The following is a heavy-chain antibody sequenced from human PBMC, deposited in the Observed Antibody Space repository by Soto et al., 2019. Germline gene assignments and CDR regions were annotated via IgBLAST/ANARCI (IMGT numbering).Heavy chain of an antibody. J-gene: IGHJ6*02. Sequence: EVQLVESGGGLVKPGGSLRLSCAASGFTFSNAWMNWVRQAPGKGLEWVGRIKSKTDGGTTDYAAPVKGRFTISRDDSKNTLYLQMNSLKTEDTAVYYCTTAPGALYDILTGYGYYYYYGMDVWGQGTTVTVSS. CDR2: IKSKTDGGTT. CDR3: TTAPGALYDILTGYGYYYYYGMDV. D-gene: IGHD3-9*01. CDR1: GFTFSNAW. V-gene: IGHV3-15*07.